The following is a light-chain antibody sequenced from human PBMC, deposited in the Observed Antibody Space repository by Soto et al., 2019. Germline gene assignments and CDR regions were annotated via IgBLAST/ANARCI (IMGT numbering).Light chain of an antibody. CDR2: GAS. Sequence: EIVLAQSPGTLSLSPGERATLSCRASQSVSSSYLAWYQHKPGQAPRLLIYGASSRATGIPDRFSGSGSGTDFTLTISRLEPEDFAVYYCQQYGSSPFGFGPGTKVDIK. J-gene: IGKJ3*01. CDR3: QQYGSSPFG. CDR1: QSVSSSY. V-gene: IGKV3-20*01.